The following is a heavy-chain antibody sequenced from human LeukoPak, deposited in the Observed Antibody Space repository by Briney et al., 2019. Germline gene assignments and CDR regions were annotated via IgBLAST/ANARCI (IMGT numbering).Heavy chain of an antibody. CDR1: GYTFTSYA. D-gene: IGHD3-3*01. V-gene: IGHV7-4-1*02. J-gene: IGHJ6*02. CDR2: INTNTGNP. CDR3: ARGIHYDFWSGLYYYYGMDV. Sequence: ASVKVSCKASGYTFTSYAMNWVRQAPGQGFEWMGWINTNTGNPTYAQGFTGRFVFSLDTSVSTAYLQISSLKAEDTAVYYCARGIHYDFWSGLYYYYGMDVWGQGTTVTVSS.